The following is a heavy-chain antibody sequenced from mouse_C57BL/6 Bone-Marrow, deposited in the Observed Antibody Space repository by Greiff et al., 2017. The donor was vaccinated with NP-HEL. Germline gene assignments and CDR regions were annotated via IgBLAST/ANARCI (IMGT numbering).Heavy chain of an antibody. V-gene: IGHV1-19*01. D-gene: IGHD2-4*01. CDR2: INPYNGGT. Sequence: EVQLQESGPVLVKPGASVKMSCKASGYTFTDYYMNWVKQSHGKSLEWIGVINPYNGGTSYNQKFKGKATLTVDKSSSTAYMELNSLTSEDSAVYYCAPNDYDFDYWGQGTTLTVSS. CDR3: APNDYDFDY. J-gene: IGHJ2*01. CDR1: GYTFTDYY.